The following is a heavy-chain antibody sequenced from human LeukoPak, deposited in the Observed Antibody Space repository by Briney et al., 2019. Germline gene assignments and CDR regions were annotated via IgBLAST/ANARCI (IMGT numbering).Heavy chain of an antibody. V-gene: IGHV3-21*01. CDR1: GFTFSSYS. D-gene: IGHD4-17*01. Sequence: PGGSLRLSCAASGFTFSSYSMNWVRQAPGKGLEWVSSITSSSSYIYYADSVKGRFTISRDNSKNTLYLQMNSLRAEDTAVYYCAKDLLDYGDYYFDYWGQGTLVTVSS. J-gene: IGHJ4*02. CDR3: AKDLLDYGDYYFDY. CDR2: ITSSSSYI.